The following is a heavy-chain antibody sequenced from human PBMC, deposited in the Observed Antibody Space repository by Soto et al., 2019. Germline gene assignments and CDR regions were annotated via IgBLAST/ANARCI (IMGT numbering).Heavy chain of an antibody. CDR3: ASAVSSSGLHYGMDV. Sequence: PGGSLRLSCAASGFTFSSYGMHWVRQAPGKGLEWVAVISYDGSSKYYADSVKGRFTISRDNSKNTLYLQMNSLRAEDTAVYYCASAVSSSGLHYGMDVWGQXTTVTVSS. CDR1: GFTFSSYG. D-gene: IGHD5-18*01. V-gene: IGHV3-30*03. CDR2: ISYDGSSK. J-gene: IGHJ6*02.